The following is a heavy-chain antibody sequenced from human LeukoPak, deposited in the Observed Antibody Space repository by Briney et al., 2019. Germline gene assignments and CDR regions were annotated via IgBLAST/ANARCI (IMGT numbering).Heavy chain of an antibody. CDR2: INPNSGGT. J-gene: IGHJ5*02. CDR1: GYTFTGYY. D-gene: IGHD3-22*01. CDR3: ARSKTYYYDSSGFFGA. V-gene: IGHV1-2*02. Sequence: ASVTVSCKASGYTFTGYYMHGVGQAPGQGREGMGWINPNSGGTNDAQKFQGRVTMTRDTSISTAYMELSRLRSDDTAVYYCARSKTYYYDSSGFFGAWGQGTLVTVSS.